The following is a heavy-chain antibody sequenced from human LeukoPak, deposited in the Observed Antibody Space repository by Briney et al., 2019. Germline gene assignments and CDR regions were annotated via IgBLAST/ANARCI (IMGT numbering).Heavy chain of an antibody. Sequence: SETLSLTCTVSGGSISPYYWIWIRLPAGKGLEWIGRISPSGHSNNNPSLKSRVTMSVDTSKNQFSLKLNSVTAADTALYFCARETPQYSYNYMDVWGKGTTVTVSS. CDR2: ISPSGHS. V-gene: IGHV4-4*07. J-gene: IGHJ6*03. CDR1: GGSISPYY. CDR3: ARETPQYSYNYMDV. D-gene: IGHD2-15*01.